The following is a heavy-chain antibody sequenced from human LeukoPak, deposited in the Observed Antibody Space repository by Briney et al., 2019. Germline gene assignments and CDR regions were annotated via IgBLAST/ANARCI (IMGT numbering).Heavy chain of an antibody. Sequence: KPGGSLRLSCASSGFTFNTYTLNWVRQAPGKGLEWVSSIGSSRNYIYYADSVKGRFTISRDNAKKLMYLQMNGLRAEDTAVYYCARHYGSGSSYSPFDFWGQGTLVTVSS. D-gene: IGHD3-10*01. J-gene: IGHJ4*02. CDR2: IGSSRNYI. V-gene: IGHV3-21*01. CDR1: GFTFNTYT. CDR3: ARHYGSGSSYSPFDF.